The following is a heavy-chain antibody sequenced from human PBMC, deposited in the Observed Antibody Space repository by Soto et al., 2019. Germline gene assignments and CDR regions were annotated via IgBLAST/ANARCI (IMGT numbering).Heavy chain of an antibody. Sequence: QLLQSGGGLVQPGGSLPLSCAASGFTFGTHDMSWVRQAPGEGLEWVSTIDGSGGFTYYADSVKGRFTSARDNSRNTVYLQMNSLRGDDTALYYCVKNSGWFNTWGQGALVTVSS. D-gene: IGHD3-10*01. CDR2: IDGSGGFT. V-gene: IGHV3-23*01. J-gene: IGHJ5*02. CDR1: GFTFGTHD. CDR3: VKNSGWFNT.